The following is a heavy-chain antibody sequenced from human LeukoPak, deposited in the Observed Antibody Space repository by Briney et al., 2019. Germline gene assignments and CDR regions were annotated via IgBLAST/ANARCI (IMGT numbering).Heavy chain of an antibody. CDR3: ARGGTAMVTNFDY. Sequence: PGGSLRLSCAASGFTFSSYAMHWLRQVPGKGLEWVAVISYDGSNKYYADSVKGRFTISRDNSKNTLYLQMNSLRAEDTAVYYCARGGTAMVTNFDYWGQGTLVTVSS. CDR1: GFTFSSYA. D-gene: IGHD5-18*01. J-gene: IGHJ4*02. V-gene: IGHV3-30-3*01. CDR2: ISYDGSNK.